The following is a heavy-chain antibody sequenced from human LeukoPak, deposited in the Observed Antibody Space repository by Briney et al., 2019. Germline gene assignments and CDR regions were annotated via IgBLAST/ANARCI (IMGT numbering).Heavy chain of an antibody. V-gene: IGHV1-8*03. Sequence: GASVKVSCKASGYTFTSYDINWGRQATGQGLEWMGWMNPNSGNTGYAQKFQGRVTITRNTSISTAYMELSSLRSEDTAVYYCARLIYSSSWSRFDPWGQGTLVTVSS. CDR3: ARLIYSSSWSRFDP. CDR1: GYTFTSYD. J-gene: IGHJ5*02. D-gene: IGHD6-13*01. CDR2: MNPNSGNT.